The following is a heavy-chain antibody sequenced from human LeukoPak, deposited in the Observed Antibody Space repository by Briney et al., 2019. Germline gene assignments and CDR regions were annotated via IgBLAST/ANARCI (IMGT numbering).Heavy chain of an antibody. D-gene: IGHD2-15*01. V-gene: IGHV3-23*01. CDR1: EFTFSSYA. J-gene: IGHJ6*02. CDR3: AKATATLYYYYGMDV. Sequence: PGASLRLSCAGSEFTFSSYAMSWVRQPPGKGVEWVSAISGSGGSTYYADSVKGRFTISRDNSKNTLYLQMNSLRAEDTAVYYCAKATATLYYYYGMDVWGQGTTVTVSS. CDR2: ISGSGGST.